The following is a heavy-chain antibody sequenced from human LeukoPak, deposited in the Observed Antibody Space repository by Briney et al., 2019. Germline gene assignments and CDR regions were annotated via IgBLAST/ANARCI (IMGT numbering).Heavy chain of an antibody. V-gene: IGHV1-2*02. CDR1: GYTLTGYY. Sequence: AASVKVSCKASGYTLTGYYMHWVRQAPGQGLEWMGWINPNSGGTNYAQKFQGRVTMTRDTSISTAYMELSRLRSDDTAVYYCARVPRVLSYYYYCMDVWGQGTTVTVSS. D-gene: IGHD5/OR15-5a*01. J-gene: IGHJ6*02. CDR3: ARVPRVLSYYYYCMDV. CDR2: INPNSGGT.